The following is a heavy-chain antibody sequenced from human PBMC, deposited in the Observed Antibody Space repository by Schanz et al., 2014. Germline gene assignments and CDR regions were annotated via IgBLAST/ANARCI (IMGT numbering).Heavy chain of an antibody. V-gene: IGHV1-69*04. J-gene: IGHJ5*02. CDR1: GGTFSSDT. CDR2: IVPIAGIT. CDR3: AREVGLYDRGWFDP. D-gene: IGHD3-22*01. Sequence: QVQLVQSGAEVKKPGASVKVSCKASGGTFSSDTFSWVRQAPGQGLEWMGRIVPIAGITNYAQRFQGRVTITADKTSDTAYIELSSLRSEDTAVYYCAREVGLYDRGWFDPWGQGTLVTVSS.